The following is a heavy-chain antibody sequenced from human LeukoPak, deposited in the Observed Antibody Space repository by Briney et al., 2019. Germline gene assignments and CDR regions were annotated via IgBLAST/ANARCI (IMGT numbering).Heavy chain of an antibody. D-gene: IGHD6-6*01. CDR1: GGSFSGYY. V-gene: IGHV4-34*01. CDR3: ARLRLGIAARPLDY. J-gene: IGHJ4*02. CDR2: INHSGST. Sequence: SETLSLTCAVYGGSFSGYYWSWIRKPPGKGLEWIGEINHSGSTNYNPSLKSRVTISVDTSKNQFSLKLSSVTAADTAVYYCARLRLGIAARPLDYWGQGTLVTVSS.